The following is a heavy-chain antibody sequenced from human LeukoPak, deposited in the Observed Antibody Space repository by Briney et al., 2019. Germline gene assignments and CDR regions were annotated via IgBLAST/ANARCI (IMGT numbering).Heavy chain of an antibody. Sequence: GGSLRLSCAASGFTFSSYAMSWVSQAPGKGLEWVSAITGSGGSTYYADSVKGRFTISRDNSKNTLYLQMNSLRAEDTAVYYCAKWEDYYGSGSYYKTAHDAFDIWGQGTMVTVSS. D-gene: IGHD3-10*01. CDR3: AKWEDYYGSGSYYKTAHDAFDI. V-gene: IGHV3-23*01. J-gene: IGHJ3*02. CDR1: GFTFSSYA. CDR2: ITGSGGST.